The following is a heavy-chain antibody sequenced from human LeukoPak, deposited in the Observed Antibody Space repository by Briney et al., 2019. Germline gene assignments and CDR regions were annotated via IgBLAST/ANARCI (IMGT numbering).Heavy chain of an antibody. J-gene: IGHJ4*02. CDR2: IIPIFGTA. CDR1: GGTFSSYA. D-gene: IGHD3-3*01. Sequence: GASVKVSCKASGGTFSSYAISWVRQAPGQGLEWMGGIIPIFGTANYAQKFQGRVTITTDESTSTAYMELSSLRSEDTAVYYCASTGLGYDFWRGDYWGQGTLVTVSS. V-gene: IGHV1-69*05. CDR3: ASTGLGYDFWRGDY.